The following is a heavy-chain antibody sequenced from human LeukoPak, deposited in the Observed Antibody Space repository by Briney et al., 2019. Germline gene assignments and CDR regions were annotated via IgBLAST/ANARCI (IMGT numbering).Heavy chain of an antibody. J-gene: IGHJ4*02. CDR3: ARGNGWSGLDS. CDR1: DASINSGLYF. D-gene: IGHD6-19*01. Sequence: PSQTLSLTCNVSDASINSGLYFYTWIRQPAGKGLEWIGRVFNSGYTDYKPSLKSRVTISVDTSKSQFSLRLTSVTAAHTAVYYCARGNGWSGLDSWGQGTLVTVSS. V-gene: IGHV4-61*02. CDR2: VFNSGYT.